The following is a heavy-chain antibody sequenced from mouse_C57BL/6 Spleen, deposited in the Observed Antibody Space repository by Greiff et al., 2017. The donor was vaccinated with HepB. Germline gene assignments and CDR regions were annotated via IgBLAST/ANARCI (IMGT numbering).Heavy chain of an antibody. CDR1: GFSLTSYG. CDR3: AAQGNYGGGGGPDYAMDY. Sequence: QVQLQQSGPGLVQPSQSLSITCTVSGFSLTSYGVHWVRQSPGKGLEWLGVIWSGGSTDYNAAFISRLSISKDNSKSQVFFKMNSLQADDTAIYYCAAQGNYGGGGGPDYAMDYWGQGTSVTVSS. J-gene: IGHJ4*01. V-gene: IGHV2-2*01. D-gene: IGHD1-1*02. CDR2: IWSGGST.